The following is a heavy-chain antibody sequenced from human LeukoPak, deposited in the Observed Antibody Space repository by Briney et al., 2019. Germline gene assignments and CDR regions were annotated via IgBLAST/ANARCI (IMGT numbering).Heavy chain of an antibody. J-gene: IGHJ6*02. V-gene: IGHV4-59*01. CDR3: ARDGRESPYYGMDV. Sequence: PSETLSLTCTVSGGSISYYYWSWIRQPPGKGLEWIGYIYYSGSTNYNPSLKSRVTISVDTSKNQFSLKLSSVTAADTAVYYCARDGRESPYYGMDVWGQGTTVTVSS. CDR2: IYYSGST. CDR1: GGSISYYY. D-gene: IGHD1-26*01.